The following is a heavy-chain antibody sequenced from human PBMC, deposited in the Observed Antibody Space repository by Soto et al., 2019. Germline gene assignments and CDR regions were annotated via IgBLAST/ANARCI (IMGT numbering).Heavy chain of an antibody. Sequence: QVQLVQSGAEVKKPGSSVKVSCKASGGTFSSYPINWVRQAPGQGLEWMGGVIPIFGTTNYAQKFQGRVTITADESTTTAHMEMSSLRSDDTAVYYCARDSSTSPYYYGMDVWGQGTTVTVSS. D-gene: IGHD4-17*01. V-gene: IGHV1-69*01. CDR3: ARDSSTSPYYYGMDV. CDR2: VIPIFGTT. CDR1: GGTFSSYP. J-gene: IGHJ6*02.